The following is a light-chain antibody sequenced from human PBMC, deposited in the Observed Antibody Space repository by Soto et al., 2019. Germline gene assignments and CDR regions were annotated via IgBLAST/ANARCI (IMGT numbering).Light chain of an antibody. V-gene: IGKV3-11*01. CDR1: ESVYTF. Sequence: EIVLTQSPAILSLSPGERATLSCRASESVYTFLAWYQQKPGQPPRLLIYDASSRAAGIPDRFSGSGSGTDFTLTISSLEPEDSAVYYCQQRDNWPPITFGQGTRLEIK. CDR3: QQRDNWPPIT. J-gene: IGKJ5*01. CDR2: DAS.